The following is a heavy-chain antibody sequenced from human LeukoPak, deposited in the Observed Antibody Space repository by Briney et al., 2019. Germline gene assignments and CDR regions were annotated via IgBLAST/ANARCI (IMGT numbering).Heavy chain of an antibody. CDR3: AAAETLRGENYFDY. J-gene: IGHJ4*02. V-gene: IGHV4-59*01. D-gene: IGHD6-13*01. CDR1: GGSISSYY. Sequence: PSETLSLTCTVSGGSISSYYWSWIRQPPGKGLEWIGYIYYSGSTKYNPSLKSRVTISVDTSKNQFSLKLSSVTAADTAVYYCAAAETLRGENYFDYWGQGTLVTVSS. CDR2: IYYSGST.